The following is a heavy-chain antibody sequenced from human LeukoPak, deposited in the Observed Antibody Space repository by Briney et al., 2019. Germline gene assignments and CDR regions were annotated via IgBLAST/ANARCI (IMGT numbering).Heavy chain of an antibody. CDR1: QFTFSSYA. D-gene: IGHD2-2*02. CDR3: AKGPYCSSTSCYTIGSFDY. Sequence: GGSLRLSCVASQFTFSSYAMSWVRQAPGKGLEWVSTISDRGDNTHHADSVKGRFTISRDNSKNTLYLQMSSLRVEDTAVYYCAKGPYCSSTSCYTIGSFDYWGQGTLVTVSS. V-gene: IGHV3-23*01. CDR2: ISDRGDNT. J-gene: IGHJ4*02.